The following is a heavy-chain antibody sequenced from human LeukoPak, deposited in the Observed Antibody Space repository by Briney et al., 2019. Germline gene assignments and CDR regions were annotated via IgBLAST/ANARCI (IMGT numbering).Heavy chain of an antibody. CDR3: ARDGDYYDSSGSFDS. J-gene: IGHJ4*02. V-gene: IGHV4-4*07. Sequence: SETLSLTCTVSGDSISDYYRSWIRQPAGKGLEWIGRFYTSESIDYNPSLKSRVIMSVDTSKNQFSLKLYSVTAADTAVYYCARDGDYYDSSGSFDSWGQGTLVTVSS. CDR2: FYTSESI. CDR1: GDSISDYY. D-gene: IGHD3-22*01.